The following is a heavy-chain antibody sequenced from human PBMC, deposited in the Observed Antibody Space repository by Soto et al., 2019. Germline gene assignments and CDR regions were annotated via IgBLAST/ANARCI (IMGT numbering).Heavy chain of an antibody. D-gene: IGHD6-13*01. CDR1: GFTFSSYA. J-gene: IGHJ4*02. Sequence: EVQLLESGGGLVQPGASLRLSCAASGFTFSSYAMSWVRQAPGKGLEWVVVISGSDGSTYYADSVKGRFTISRDNSKNTPYLDMNSLRAEDTAVYYCAKRSSTTSYDYGGQGTLVTVSS. CDR3: AKRSSTTSYDY. V-gene: IGHV3-23*01. CDR2: ISGSDGST.